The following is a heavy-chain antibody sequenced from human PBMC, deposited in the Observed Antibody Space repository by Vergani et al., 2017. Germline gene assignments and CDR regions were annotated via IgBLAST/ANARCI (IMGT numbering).Heavy chain of an antibody. V-gene: IGHV4-34*11. CDR3: ARSRIYYGAGSPDY. J-gene: IGHJ4*02. D-gene: IGHD3-10*01. CDR1: GGSFSGYY. CDR2: VSFRGDT. Sequence: QVQLQQWGAGLLKPSGTLSLTCAVYGGSFSGYYWSWIRQPPGKGLEWMGYVSFRGDTLYDPSVKGRMTISLNTSSNQFSLYLTSVTAADTAVYYCARSRIYYGAGSPDYWGQGTLVTVSS.